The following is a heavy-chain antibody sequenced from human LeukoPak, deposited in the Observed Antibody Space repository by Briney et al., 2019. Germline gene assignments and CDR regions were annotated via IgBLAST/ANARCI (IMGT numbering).Heavy chain of an antibody. CDR3: ARDLSDYGDYYYFDY. CDR2: ISYDGGNK. CDR1: GFTFTNYA. Sequence: PGGSLRLSCAASGFTFTNYALHWVRQGPGKGLEGVAVISYDGGNKYYADSVKGRFTISRDNSKNTLYLQMNSLRAEDTAVYYCARDLSDYGDYYYFDYWGQGTLVTVSS. V-gene: IGHV3-30*04. J-gene: IGHJ4*02. D-gene: IGHD4-17*01.